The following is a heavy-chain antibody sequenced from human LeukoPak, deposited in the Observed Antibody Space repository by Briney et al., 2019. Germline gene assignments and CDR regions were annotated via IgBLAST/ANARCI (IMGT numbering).Heavy chain of an antibody. J-gene: IGHJ4*02. CDR3: ARQITDQSSGYDSIDY. CDR2: IDPSDSYT. V-gene: IGHV5-10-1*01. Sequence: GESLKISCKGSGYSFPSYWITWVRQMPGKGLEWMGSIDPSDSYTNYSPSFQGHVTISADKSITTAYLQWSSLKASDTAMYYCARQITDQSSGYDSIDYWGQGTLVTVSS. CDR1: GYSFPSYW. D-gene: IGHD5-12*01.